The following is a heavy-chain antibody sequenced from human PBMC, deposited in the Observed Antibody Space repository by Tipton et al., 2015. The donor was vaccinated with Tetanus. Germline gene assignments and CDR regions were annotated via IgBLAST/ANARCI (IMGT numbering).Heavy chain of an antibody. CDR1: GFRFSDHYM. J-gene: IGHJ4*02. CDR2: IYHSGTT. CDR3: ARESITIFGVVSIDY. D-gene: IGHD3-3*01. Sequence: SLRLSCAVSGFRFSDHYMDWVRQAPGKGLEWIGEIYHSGTTNYNPSLKSRVTMSVDNSKNQFSLKLNSVTAADTAVYYCARESITIFGVVSIDYWGQGTLVTVSS. V-gene: IGHV4-4*02.